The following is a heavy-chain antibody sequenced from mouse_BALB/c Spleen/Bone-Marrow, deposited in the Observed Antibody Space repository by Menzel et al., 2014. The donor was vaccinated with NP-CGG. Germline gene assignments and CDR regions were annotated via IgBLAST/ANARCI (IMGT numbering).Heavy chain of an antibody. V-gene: IGHV5-4*02. CDR1: GFTFSDYY. CDR3: ANYYGSTWFAY. D-gene: IGHD1-1*01. J-gene: IGHJ3*01. Sequence: EVMLVESGGGLMKPGGSLKLSCAASGFTFSDYYMYWVRQTPEKRLEWVATISDGGSYTYYPDSVKGRFTISRDNAKNNLYLQMSSLKSEDTAMYYCANYYGSTWFAYWGQGTLVTVSA. CDR2: ISDGGSYT.